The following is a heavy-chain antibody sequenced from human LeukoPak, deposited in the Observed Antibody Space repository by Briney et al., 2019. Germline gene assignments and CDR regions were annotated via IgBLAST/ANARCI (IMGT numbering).Heavy chain of an antibody. D-gene: IGHD2-15*01. CDR2: ISSSGSTI. CDR1: GFTFSSYS. V-gene: IGHV3-48*01. CDR3: ARGGKSDCCGCSCYDF. J-gene: IGHJ4*02. Sequence: GGSLRLSCAASGFTFSSYSMNWVRQAPGKGLEWVAYISSSGSTIYYADSVKGRFTISRDNAKNSLYLQMNSLRAEDTAVYYCARGGKSDCCGCSCYDFWGQGTLVTVSS.